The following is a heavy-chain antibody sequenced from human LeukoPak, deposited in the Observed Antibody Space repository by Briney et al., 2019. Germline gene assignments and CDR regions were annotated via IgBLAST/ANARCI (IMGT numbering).Heavy chain of an antibody. D-gene: IGHD2-15*01. CDR1: GFIFNSYG. CDR3: AKDQLNRFCSGGSCSITHDH. CDR2: ITGSTRTT. Sequence: GGSLRLSCAASGFIFNSYGMSWVRQAPGEGLEWVSGITGSTRTTYYADSVKGRFTVSRDNAKNMLYLQMNSLRAEDTAVYYCAKDQLNRFCSGGSCSITHDHWGQGTLVTVSS. J-gene: IGHJ4*02. V-gene: IGHV3-23*01.